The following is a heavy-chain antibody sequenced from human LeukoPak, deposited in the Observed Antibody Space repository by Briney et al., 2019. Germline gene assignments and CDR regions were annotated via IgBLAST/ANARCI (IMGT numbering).Heavy chain of an antibody. CDR2: IYYSGST. D-gene: IGHD6-13*01. Sequence: PSETLSLTCTVSGGSISSYYWSWIRQPPGQGLEWIGYIYYSGSTNYNPSLKSRVTISVDTSKNQFSLQLSSVTAAATAVYYCATLSRIAAAGTRYYYYGMDVWGQGTTVTVSS. CDR3: ATLSRIAAAGTRYYYYGMDV. J-gene: IGHJ6*02. V-gene: IGHV4-59*01. CDR1: GGSISSYY.